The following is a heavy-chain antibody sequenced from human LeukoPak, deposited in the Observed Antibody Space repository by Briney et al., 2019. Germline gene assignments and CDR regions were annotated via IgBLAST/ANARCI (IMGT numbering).Heavy chain of an antibody. V-gene: IGHV3-48*01. CDR1: GFTFSSYS. J-gene: IGHJ6*03. CDR2: ISSSSSTI. D-gene: IGHD3-10*01. CDR3: ARDSPMVRGVIYYYYYMDV. Sequence: GGSLRLSCAASGFTFSSYSMNWVRQAPGKGLEWVSYISSSSSTIYYADSVKGRFTISRDNAKNSLYLQMNSLRAEDTAVYYCARDSPMVRGVIYYYYYMDVWGKGTTVTVSS.